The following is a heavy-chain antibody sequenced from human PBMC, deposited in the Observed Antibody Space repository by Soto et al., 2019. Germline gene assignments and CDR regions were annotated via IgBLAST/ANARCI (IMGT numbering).Heavy chain of an antibody. V-gene: IGHV4-34*01. D-gene: IGHD2-15*01. CDR2: INHSGST. CDR3: AREGVVVVAATYYYYYGMDV. CDR1: GGSFSGHY. Sequence: PSETLSLTCAVYGGSFSGHYWSWIRQPPGKGLEWIGEINHSGSTNYNPSLKSRVTISVDTSKNQFSLKLSSVTAADTAVYYCAREGVVVVAATYYYYYGMDVWGQGTTVTVSS. J-gene: IGHJ6*02.